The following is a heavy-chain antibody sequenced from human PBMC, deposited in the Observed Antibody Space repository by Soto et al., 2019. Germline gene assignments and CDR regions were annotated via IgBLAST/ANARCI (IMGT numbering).Heavy chain of an antibody. CDR1: RFSITDHY. Sequence: PSETLSLTCNLPRFSITDHYWTWIRKPPGKGLEWIGCVFSRGGTYYAPSLKSRVTISLDTSKNQFSLRLTSMTTADTAVYYCARMRPTGWHDYYFFGMDLWGQGTTVT. V-gene: IGHV4-59*11. CDR3: ARMRPTGWHDYYFFGMDL. CDR2: VFSRGGT. J-gene: IGHJ6*02. D-gene: IGHD6-19*01.